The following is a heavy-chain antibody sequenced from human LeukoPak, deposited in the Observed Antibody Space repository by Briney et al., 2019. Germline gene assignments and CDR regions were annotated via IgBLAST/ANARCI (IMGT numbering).Heavy chain of an antibody. D-gene: IGHD2-2*03. CDR3: AKDSGYCSSSGCYFDF. J-gene: IGHJ4*02. CDR2: ISGSGEST. V-gene: IGHV3-23*01. CDR1: GFTFKTYA. Sequence: GGSLRLSCAASGFTFKTYAMTWVRQAPGKGLEWVSGISGSGESTYYANSVKGRFTISRDNSKNTLYLQMNSLRAEDTAVYYCAKDSGYCSSSGCYFDFWGQGTLVSVSS.